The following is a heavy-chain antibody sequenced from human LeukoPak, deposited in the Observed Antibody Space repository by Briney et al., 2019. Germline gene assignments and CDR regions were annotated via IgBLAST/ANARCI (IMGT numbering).Heavy chain of an antibody. D-gene: IGHD2-2*01. J-gene: IGHJ4*02. CDR2: ISAYNGNT. CDR1: GYTFTSYG. CDR3: ARECPSSTSCYPQDY. Sequence: GASVKVSCKASGYTFTSYGISWVRQAPGQGLEWMGWISAYNGNTNYAQKLQGRVTTTTDTSTSTAYMELRSLRSDDTAVYYCARECPSSTSCYPQDYWGQGTLVTVSS. V-gene: IGHV1-18*01.